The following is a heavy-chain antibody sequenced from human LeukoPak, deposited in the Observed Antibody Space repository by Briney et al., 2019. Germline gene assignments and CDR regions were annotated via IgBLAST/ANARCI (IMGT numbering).Heavy chain of an antibody. CDR1: GFTSSSYA. J-gene: IGHJ4*02. D-gene: IGHD6-13*01. Sequence: PGGSLRLSCAASGFTSSSYALNWVRQAPGKGLEWVATVSGSGDRMYHADSVKGRFTISRDNSKNTINLQMNSLRAEDTALYYCAKAAAAPGFDFWGQGTLVTVSS. CDR2: VSGSGDRM. CDR3: AKAAAAPGFDF. V-gene: IGHV3-23*01.